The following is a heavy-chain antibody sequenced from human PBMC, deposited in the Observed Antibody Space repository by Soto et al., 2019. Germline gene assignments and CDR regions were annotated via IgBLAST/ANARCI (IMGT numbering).Heavy chain of an antibody. Sequence: PGPTLGDPTETLTLTCTVSGFSLSNARMGVSWSRQPPGKALEWLAHIFSNDEKSYSTSMKRRLTISKDTSKRQVVLTMTKLDPVDPAPYYCARISGDYVGNWFHXWGQGTLVPVSX. CDR3: ARISGDYVGNWFHX. D-gene: IGHD4-17*01. CDR1: GFSLSNARMG. J-gene: IGHJ5*02. V-gene: IGHV2-26*01. CDR2: IFSNDEK.